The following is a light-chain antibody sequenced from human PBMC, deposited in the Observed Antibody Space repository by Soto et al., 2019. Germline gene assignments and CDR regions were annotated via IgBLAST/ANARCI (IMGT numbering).Light chain of an antibody. V-gene: IGKV3-11*01. CDR2: DAS. CDR3: QQYYTYSWT. J-gene: IGKJ1*01. Sequence: EIVLTQSPATLALSAGEGATLSCRASQSVSRHLAWYQQKPGQAPRLLIYDASNRATGIPARFSGSGSGTDFTLTISSLEPEDFAVYYCQQYYTYSWTFGQGTKVDIK. CDR1: QSVSRH.